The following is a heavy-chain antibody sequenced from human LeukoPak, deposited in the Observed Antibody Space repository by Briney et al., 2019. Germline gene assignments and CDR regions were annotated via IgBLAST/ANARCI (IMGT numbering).Heavy chain of an antibody. CDR2: IYSGGTT. J-gene: IGHJ6*03. Sequence: PGGSLRLSCAASGFTVSSNYMTWVRQAPGKGLEWVSVIYSGGTTYYADSVRGRFTISRDNSKNTLYLQITSLRAEDTAVYYCARLNLNRGVTSYYNYYMDVWGKGTTVTISS. V-gene: IGHV3-66*04. CDR1: GFTVSSNY. CDR3: ARLNLNRGVTSYYNYYMDV. D-gene: IGHD2-21*02.